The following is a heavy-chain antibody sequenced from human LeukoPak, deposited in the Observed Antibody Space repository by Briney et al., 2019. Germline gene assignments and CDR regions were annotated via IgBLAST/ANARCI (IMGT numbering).Heavy chain of an antibody. CDR2: IYYNGNT. J-gene: IGHJ3*02. CDR3: AREAVYHGYGLPADAFDI. Sequence: SETLSLTCTVSGGSISNHYWSWIRQPPGRGLEWIGYIYYNGNTNYNPSLKSRVTISVDTSKNQFSLKLSSVTAADTAVYYCAREAVYHGYGLPADAFDIWGQGTMVIVSS. CDR1: GGSISNHY. V-gene: IGHV4-59*11. D-gene: IGHD3-10*01.